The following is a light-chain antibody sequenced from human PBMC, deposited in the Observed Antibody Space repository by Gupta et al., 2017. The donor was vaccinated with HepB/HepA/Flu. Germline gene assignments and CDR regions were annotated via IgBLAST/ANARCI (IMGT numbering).Light chain of an antibody. CDR3: QQSSSTPLT. J-gene: IGKJ1*01. V-gene: IGKV1-39*01. Sequence: DLQMTQSPSSLSASVGDRVTITCRASQSISSYLHWYQQKPGKAPKLLIYAASSLQSGVPSRFSGSGSGTDFTLTISSLQPEDFATYYCQQSSSTPLTCGQGTKVEIK. CDR2: AAS. CDR1: QSISSY.